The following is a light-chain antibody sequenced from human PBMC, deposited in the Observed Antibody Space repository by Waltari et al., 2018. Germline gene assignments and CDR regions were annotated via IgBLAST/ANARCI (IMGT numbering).Light chain of an antibody. CDR2: GAS. J-gene: IGKJ4*01. V-gene: IGKV4-1*01. Sequence: VVYNTKKKNIMAGYENKPGQPPKFLIDGASTLDAGVPDRFSGSWSETDFTLTISNLQPEDVAVYYWQQYHSVPFSFGGGTKVEIQ. CDR3: QQYHSVPFS. CDR1: VVYNTKKKNI.